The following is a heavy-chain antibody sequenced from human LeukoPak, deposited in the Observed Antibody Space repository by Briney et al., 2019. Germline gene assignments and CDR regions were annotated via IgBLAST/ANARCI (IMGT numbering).Heavy chain of an antibody. CDR2: IRYDGSNK. CDR3: AKEKGSRSESRAFDI. CDR1: GFTFSSYG. Sequence: GGSLRLSCAASGFTFSSYGMHWVRQAPGKGLEWVAFIRYDGSNKYYADSVKGRFTISRDNSKNTLYLQMNSLRAEDTAVYYCAKEKGSRSESRAFDIWGQGTMVTVSS. V-gene: IGHV3-30*02. J-gene: IGHJ3*02. D-gene: IGHD6-13*01.